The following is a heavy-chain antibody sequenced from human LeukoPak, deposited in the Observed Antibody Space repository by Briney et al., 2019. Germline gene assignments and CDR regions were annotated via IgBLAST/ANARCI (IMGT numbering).Heavy chain of an antibody. CDR3: AREGYYDFWSGYSGYPLDY. D-gene: IGHD3-3*01. J-gene: IGHJ4*02. CDR2: INWNGGST. CDR1: GFTFDDYG. Sequence: PGGSLRLSCAASGFTFDDYGMSWVRQAPGKGLEWVSGINWNGGSTGYADSVKGRFTISRDNAKNSLYLQMNSLRAEDTALYYCAREGYYDFWSGYSGYPLDYWGQGTLVTVSS. V-gene: IGHV3-20*04.